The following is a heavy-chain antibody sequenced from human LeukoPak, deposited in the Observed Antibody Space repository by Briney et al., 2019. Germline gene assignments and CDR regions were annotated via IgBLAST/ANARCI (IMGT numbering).Heavy chain of an antibody. J-gene: IGHJ3*02. CDR2: INPNSGGT. CDR3: ARVAVIVVVIPDAFDI. CDR1: GYTFTGYY. Sequence: GASVKVSCKASGYTFTGYYMHWVRQAPGQGLEWMGWINPNSGGTNYAQKFQGRVTMTRDTSISTAYMELSRLRSDDTAVYYCARVAVIVVVIPDAFDIWGQGTMVTVSP. D-gene: IGHD3-22*01. V-gene: IGHV1-2*02.